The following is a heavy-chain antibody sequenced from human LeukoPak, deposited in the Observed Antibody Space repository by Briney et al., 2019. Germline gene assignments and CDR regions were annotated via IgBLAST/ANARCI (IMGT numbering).Heavy chain of an antibody. CDR2: FDPEDGET. J-gene: IGHJ4*02. CDR1: GYTLTELS. D-gene: IGHD6-19*01. Sequence: ASVKVSCKVSGYTLTELSMHWVRQAPGKGLEWMGGFDPEDGETIYAQKFQGRVTITADESTSTAYMELSSLRSEDTAVYYCARHRDGWSVIDYWGQGTLVTVSS. V-gene: IGHV1-24*01. CDR3: ARHRDGWSVIDY.